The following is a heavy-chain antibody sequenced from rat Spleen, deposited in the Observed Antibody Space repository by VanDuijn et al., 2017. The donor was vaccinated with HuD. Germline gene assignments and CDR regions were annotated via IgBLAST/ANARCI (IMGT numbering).Heavy chain of an antibody. CDR2: INYDGDRT. V-gene: IGHV5-20*01. Sequence: EVQLVESGGGLVQPGRSLKLSCEASGFTFNNYWMTWVRQAPTRGLEWVASINYDGDRTYYRDSVKGRFTMSRDNAKSSLYLQMDSLRSEDTATYYCTRDRILRSTGFDYWGQGVMVTVSS. CDR1: GFTFNNYW. D-gene: IGHD1-6*01. CDR3: TRDRILRSTGFDY. J-gene: IGHJ2*01.